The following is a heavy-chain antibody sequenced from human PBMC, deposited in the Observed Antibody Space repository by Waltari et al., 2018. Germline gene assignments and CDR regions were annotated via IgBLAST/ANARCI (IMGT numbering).Heavy chain of an antibody. CDR1: W. CDR3: ARDRGRGLYFDS. J-gene: IGHJ4*02. Sequence: WWSGFRQSPEKGLEWIGQIHRSGRTYYNPSLESRVSVSMDTSNNKFFLKLSSAIAADTAVYYCARDRGRGLYFDSWGQGTLVTVSP. D-gene: IGHD2-15*01. V-gene: IGHV4-4*02. CDR2: IHRSGRT.